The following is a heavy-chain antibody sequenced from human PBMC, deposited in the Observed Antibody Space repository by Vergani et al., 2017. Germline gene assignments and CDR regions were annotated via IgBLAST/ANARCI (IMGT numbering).Heavy chain of an antibody. V-gene: IGHV1-18*04. CDR3: ARGVYYDSSGYYYGPFDY. CDR1: GYTFTSYG. D-gene: IGHD3-22*01. J-gene: IGHJ4*02. Sequence: QVPLVPSGAEVKKPGASVKVSCKASGYTFTSYGISWVRQAPGQGLEWMGWISAYNGNTNYAQKLQGRVTMTTDTSTSTAYMELRSLRSDDTAVYYCARGVYYDSSGYYYGPFDYWGQGTLVTVSS. CDR2: ISAYNGNT.